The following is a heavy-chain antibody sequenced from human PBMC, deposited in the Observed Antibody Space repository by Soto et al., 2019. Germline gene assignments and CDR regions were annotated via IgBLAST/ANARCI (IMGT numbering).Heavy chain of an antibody. Sequence: EVQVVESGGGLVKPGGSLRLSCAASGFTFSIYNMNWVRQAPGKGLEWVSSISSSGRYIYYADSVEGRFTISRDNAKHSLYLQMNSLRVEDTAVYYCARDGEATAGASYFDPWGQGTLVTVSS. CDR3: ARDGEATAGASYFDP. V-gene: IGHV3-21*01. D-gene: IGHD6-13*01. J-gene: IGHJ5*02. CDR1: GFTFSIYN. CDR2: ISSSGRYI.